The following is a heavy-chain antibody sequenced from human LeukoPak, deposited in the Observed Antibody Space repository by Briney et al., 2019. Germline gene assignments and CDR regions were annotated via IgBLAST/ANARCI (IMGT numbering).Heavy chain of an antibody. CDR3: ARRYTAMALYYFDY. V-gene: IGHV4-59*08. CDR2: IYYSGST. D-gene: IGHD5-18*01. CDR1: GGSISSYY. J-gene: IGHJ4*02. Sequence: SETLSLTCTVSGGSISSYYWSWIRQPPGKGLEWIGYIYYSGSTNYNPSLKSRVTISVDTSKNQFSLKLSSVTAADTAVYYCARRYTAMALYYFDYWGQGTLVTVSS.